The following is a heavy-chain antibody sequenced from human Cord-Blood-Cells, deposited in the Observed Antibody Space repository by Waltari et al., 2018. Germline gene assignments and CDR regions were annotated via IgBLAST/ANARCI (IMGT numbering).Heavy chain of an antibody. J-gene: IGHJ4*02. D-gene: IGHD2-21*01. V-gene: IGHV1-69*01. Sequence: VQLVQSGAEVKQPGSSAKVSCKASGGTLSSYAISWVRQAPGQGLGWMGGIIPIFGTANYAQKFQGRVTITADESTSTAYMELSSLRSEDTAVYYCARDAIGPLDYWGQGTLVTVSS. CDR3: ARDAIGPLDY. CDR1: GGTLSSYA. CDR2: IIPIFGTA.